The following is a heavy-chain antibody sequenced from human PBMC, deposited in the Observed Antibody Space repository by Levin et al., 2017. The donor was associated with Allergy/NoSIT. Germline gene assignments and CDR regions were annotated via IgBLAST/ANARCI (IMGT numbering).Heavy chain of an antibody. Sequence: GGSLRLSCAASGFTVTSTSMNWVRQAPGKGLEWVSVIYSGGGTFHADSVKGRFTISRDNSKNTLYLQMNTLRAEDTAVYYCARDERARPLDCWGQGTLVTVSS. D-gene: IGHD5-24*01. J-gene: IGHJ4*02. CDR3: ARDERARPLDC. CDR2: IYSGGGT. CDR1: GFTVTSTS. V-gene: IGHV3-66*01.